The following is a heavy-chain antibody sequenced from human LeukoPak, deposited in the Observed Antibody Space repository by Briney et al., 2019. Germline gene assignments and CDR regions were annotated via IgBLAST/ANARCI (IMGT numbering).Heavy chain of an antibody. D-gene: IGHD2-15*01. CDR2: ISAYNGNT. Sequence: AASVKVSCKASGYTFTSYGISWVRQAPGQGLEWMGWISAYNGNTNYAQKLQGRVTMTTDTSTRTAYMELRSLRSDATAVYYCARDREYCSGGSCYSWFGPWGQGTLVTVSS. J-gene: IGHJ5*02. CDR3: ARDREYCSGGSCYSWFGP. V-gene: IGHV1-18*01. CDR1: GYTFTSYG.